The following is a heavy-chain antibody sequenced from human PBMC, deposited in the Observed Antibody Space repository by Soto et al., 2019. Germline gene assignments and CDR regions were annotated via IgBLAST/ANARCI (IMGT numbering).Heavy chain of an antibody. CDR2: IIPIFGTA. J-gene: IGHJ6*02. V-gene: IGHV1-69*01. D-gene: IGHD3-9*01. CDR1: GGTFSSYA. Sequence: QVQLVQSGAAVKKPGSSVKVSCKASGGTFSSYAISWVRQAPGQGLEWMGGIIPIFGTANYAQKFQGRVTITADESTSTAYMELSSLRSEDTAVYYCARRYYDILTGGYYYYGMDVWGQGTTVTVSS. CDR3: ARRYYDILTGGYYYYGMDV.